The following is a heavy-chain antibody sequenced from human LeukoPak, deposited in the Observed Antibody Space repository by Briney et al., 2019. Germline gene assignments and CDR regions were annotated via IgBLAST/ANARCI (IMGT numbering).Heavy chain of an antibody. CDR1: GGSFSGYY. D-gene: IGHD2-2*01. V-gene: IGHV4-34*01. J-gene: IGHJ6*02. CDR3: ARAGVPAATRYYYYYYGMDV. CDR2: INHSGST. Sequence: SETLSLTCAVYGGSFSGYYWSWIRQPPGKGLEWIGEINHSGSTNYNPSLKSRVTISVGTSKNQFSLKLSSVTAADTAVYYCARAGVPAATRYYYYYYGMDVWGQGTTVTVSS.